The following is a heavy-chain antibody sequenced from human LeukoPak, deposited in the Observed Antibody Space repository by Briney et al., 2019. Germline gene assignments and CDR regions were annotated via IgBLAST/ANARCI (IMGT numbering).Heavy chain of an antibody. CDR1: GFTLSNYA. Sequence: GGALRLSCAASGFTLSNYAMHWVRQAPGKGLEWVSAISGSGGGAQYYAAVKSRFTIFRDNSKNTLYLQLSSLRREETAVYYCAKPLYSRYEVFDYWGQGTLVTVSS. J-gene: IGHJ4*02. V-gene: IGHV3-23*01. CDR2: ISGSGGGA. CDR3: AKPLYSRYEVFDY. D-gene: IGHD5-12*01.